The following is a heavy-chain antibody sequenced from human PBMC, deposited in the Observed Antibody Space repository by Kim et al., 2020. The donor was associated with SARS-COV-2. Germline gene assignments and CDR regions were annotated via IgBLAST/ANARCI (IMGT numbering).Heavy chain of an antibody. J-gene: IGHJ4*02. CDR1: GGSIISSTHY. Sequence: SETLSLTCTVSGGSIISSTHYWGWVRPAPGKGLEWFGSVSHAGKTWSDPSLKSRVTLSIDRSNNQFFLRRTSVTAADTAVYFCVKVDEEFDNWGQGTLVTVSS. CDR2: VSHAGKT. CDR3: VKVDEEFDN. V-gene: IGHV4-39*07.